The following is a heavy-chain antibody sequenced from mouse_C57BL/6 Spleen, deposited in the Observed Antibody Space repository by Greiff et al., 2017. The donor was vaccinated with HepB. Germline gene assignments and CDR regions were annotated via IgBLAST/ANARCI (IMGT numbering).Heavy chain of an antibody. D-gene: IGHD1-1*01. V-gene: IGHV5-17*01. CDR1: GFTFSDYG. CDR2: ISSGSSTI. CDR3: ARRGGSSYYYAMDY. Sequence: EVQGVESGGGLVKPGGSLKLSCAASGFTFSDYGMHWVRQAPEKGLEWVAYISSGSSTIYYADTVKGRFTISRDNAKNTLFLQMTSLRSEDMAMYYCARRGGSSYYYAMDYWGQGTSVTVSS. J-gene: IGHJ4*01.